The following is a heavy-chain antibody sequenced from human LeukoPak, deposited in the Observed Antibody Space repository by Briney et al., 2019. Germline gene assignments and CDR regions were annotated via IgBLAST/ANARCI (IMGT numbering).Heavy chain of an antibody. V-gene: IGHV4-39*01. CDR3: ARQTFYDFSRRAFDI. J-gene: IGHJ3*02. CDR1: GGSISSSDYY. Sequence: SETLSLTCTVSGGSISSSDYYWGWIRQPPEKGLEWIGTIYYSGSTYNNPSLKSRVSISVDTSKNHFSLKLTSETAADTALYYCARQTFYDFSRRAFDIWGQGTLVTVSS. D-gene: IGHD3-3*01. CDR2: IYYSGST.